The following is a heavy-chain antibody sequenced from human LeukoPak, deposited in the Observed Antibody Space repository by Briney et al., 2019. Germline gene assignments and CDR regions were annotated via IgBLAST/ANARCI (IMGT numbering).Heavy chain of an antibody. D-gene: IGHD2-15*01. CDR1: GGSISSRDYY. V-gene: IGHV4-30-4*01. J-gene: IGHJ5*02. Sequence: SETLSLTYTVSGGSISSRDYYWSWIRQPPGKGLAWIGYISYSGSTHYNSSLKSRVIISVDTSMNHFSLKLSSVTAADTAIYYCAREEAIVTFGIGRSAHNWFDPWGQGTLVTVSS. CDR3: AREEAIVTFGIGRSAHNWFDP. CDR2: ISYSGST.